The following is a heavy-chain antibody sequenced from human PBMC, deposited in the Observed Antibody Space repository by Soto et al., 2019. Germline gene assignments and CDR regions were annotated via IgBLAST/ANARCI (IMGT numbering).Heavy chain of an antibody. D-gene: IGHD3-3*01. CDR3: ARLPVDTITSLDY. CDR1: GSTFSRYW. Sequence: VQLVESGGDLVQPGGFLRLSCATSGSTFSRYWMHWVRQVPGKGLVWVSRINSDGSSISYSDSVKGRFTISRDNAKNTLYLQMNSLRVEDTAVYYCARLPVDTITSLDYWGQGTLVTVSS. CDR2: INSDGSSI. V-gene: IGHV3-74*01. J-gene: IGHJ4*02.